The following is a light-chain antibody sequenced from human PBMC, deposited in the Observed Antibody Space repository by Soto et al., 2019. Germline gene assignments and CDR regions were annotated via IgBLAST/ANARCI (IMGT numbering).Light chain of an antibody. CDR2: DDD. V-gene: IGLV1-51*01. Sequence: VLTQPPSVSAAPGQRVTISCSGSSXNIGGNSVSWYQQLPGTAPKLLIYDDDKRPSGIPDRFSGSKSGTSATLGITGFQTGDEADHYCGSWDSSLSAYVFGTGTKVTVL. J-gene: IGLJ1*01. CDR1: SXNIGGNS. CDR3: GSWDSSLSAYV.